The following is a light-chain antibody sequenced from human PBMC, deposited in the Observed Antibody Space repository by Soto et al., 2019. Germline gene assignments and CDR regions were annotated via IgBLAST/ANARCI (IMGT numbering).Light chain of an antibody. CDR1: SSDIGGYNY. CDR2: EVS. Sequence: QSALTQPASVSGSPGQSITISCTGTSSDIGGYNYVSWYQQHPGKAPKLMIYEVSNRPSGVSDRFSGSKSGNTASLTISGLQAEDEADYYCISFTTITTLEVFGGGTKVTVL. J-gene: IGLJ3*02. CDR3: ISFTTITTLEV. V-gene: IGLV2-14*01.